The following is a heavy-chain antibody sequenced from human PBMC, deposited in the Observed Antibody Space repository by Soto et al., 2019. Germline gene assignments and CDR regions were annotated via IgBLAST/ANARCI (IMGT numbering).Heavy chain of an antibody. D-gene: IGHD3-10*01. CDR2: ISSGSTA. V-gene: IGHV3-48*03. Sequence: GGSLRLSCAASGFTFSRFELHWVRQAPGKGLEWISYISSGSTAYYASSVEGRFTISRDNANNSVYLQMDSLRAEDTALYYCTRAAWFPYLSFYWGQGALVTVSS. CDR1: GFTFSRFE. CDR3: TRAAWFPYLSFY. J-gene: IGHJ4*02.